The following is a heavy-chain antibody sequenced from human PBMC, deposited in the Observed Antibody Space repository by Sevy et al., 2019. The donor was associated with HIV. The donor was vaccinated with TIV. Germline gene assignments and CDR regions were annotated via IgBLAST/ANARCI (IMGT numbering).Heavy chain of an antibody. D-gene: IGHD3-16*01. CDR1: GFTFSSYG. V-gene: IGHV3-33*01. Sequence: GGSLRLSCAASGFTFSSYGMHWVRQAPGKWLEWVAVIWFDGSNTYYADSVKGRFTISRDIAENTLHLQMSSLRAEDTAVYYCARDLEFYDYGAYGPSFMPDYWGQGTLVTVSS. CDR3: ARDLEFYDYGAYGPSFMPDY. J-gene: IGHJ4*02. CDR2: IWFDGSNT.